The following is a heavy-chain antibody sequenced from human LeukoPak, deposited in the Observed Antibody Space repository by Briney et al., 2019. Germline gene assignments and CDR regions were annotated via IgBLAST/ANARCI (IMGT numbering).Heavy chain of an antibody. CDR2: INPDGSVK. CDR1: GVTFSDLW. V-gene: IGHV3-7*01. D-gene: IGHD3-10*01. J-gene: IGHJ4*02. CDR3: TRDRGYNSFDY. Sequence: GGSLRLSCAVSGVTFSDLWMTWVRQAPGKGLEWVANINPDGSVKNYVDSMKGRFTISRDNAKNSLYLQMNSLRAEDTAVYYCTRDRGYNSFDYWGQGTLVTVSS.